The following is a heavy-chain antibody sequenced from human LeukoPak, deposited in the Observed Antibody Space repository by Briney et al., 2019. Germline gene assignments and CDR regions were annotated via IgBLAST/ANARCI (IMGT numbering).Heavy chain of an antibody. Sequence: GGSLRLSCAASGFTFSSYAMHWVRQAPGKGLEWVAVISYDGSNKYYADSVKGRLTISRDNSKNTLFLQMNSLRAEDTSVYYCARGATVTTYYYYGMDVWGQGTTVTVSS. CDR1: GFTFSSYA. CDR2: ISYDGSNK. D-gene: IGHD4-17*01. J-gene: IGHJ6*02. CDR3: ARGATVTTYYYYGMDV. V-gene: IGHV3-30-3*01.